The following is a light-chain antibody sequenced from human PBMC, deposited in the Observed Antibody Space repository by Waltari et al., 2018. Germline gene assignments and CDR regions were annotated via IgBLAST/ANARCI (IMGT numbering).Light chain of an antibody. CDR2: GAS. CDR1: QSISRY. J-gene: IGKJ2*01. Sequence: DIQMTQSPSSLSASVGDRVTITCRASQSISRYLNWYQQKPGKAHKLLISGASSLHSGVPPRFSGSGSATDFTLTISSVQPEDFATYYCQQSYSSPYIFGQGTNVEIQ. CDR3: QQSYSSPYI. V-gene: IGKV1-39*01.